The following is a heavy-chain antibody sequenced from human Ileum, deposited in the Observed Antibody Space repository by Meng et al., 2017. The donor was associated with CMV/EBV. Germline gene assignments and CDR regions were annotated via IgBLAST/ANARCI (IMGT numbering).Heavy chain of an antibody. CDR1: GGTFGNYP. CDR2: IVPVLGIA. D-gene: IGHD4-11*01. Sequence: CKASGGTFGNYPITWVRQAPGQGLEWMGRIVPVLGIASYAQKFRGRVTITADRSTGTAYMELNRLTSEDTAMYYCAREAYTAYYFDYWGQGALVTVSS. CDR3: AREAYTAYYFDY. V-gene: IGHV1-69*04. J-gene: IGHJ4*02.